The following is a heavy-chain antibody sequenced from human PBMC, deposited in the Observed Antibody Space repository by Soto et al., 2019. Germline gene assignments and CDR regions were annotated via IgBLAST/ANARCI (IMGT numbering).Heavy chain of an antibody. CDR3: AKDVSLDTVTTDPSPFDP. Sequence: EVQLLESGGGLVQPGGSLRLSCAASGFTFSSYAMSWVRQAPGKGLEWVSAISGSGGSTYYADSVKGRFTISRDNSKNTLYLQMNSLRAEDTAVYYCAKDVSLDTVTTDPSPFDPWGQGTLVTVSS. CDR2: ISGSGGST. D-gene: IGHD4-17*01. V-gene: IGHV3-23*01. J-gene: IGHJ5*02. CDR1: GFTFSSYA.